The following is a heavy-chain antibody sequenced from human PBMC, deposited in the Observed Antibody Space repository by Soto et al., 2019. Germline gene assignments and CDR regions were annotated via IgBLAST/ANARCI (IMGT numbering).Heavy chain of an antibody. J-gene: IGHJ4*02. CDR3: ARRALPQCINGVCYKDGFWDY. Sequence: SETLSLTCPVSGGSVSSGGYYWSWIRQHPGTGLEWIGYIYYSGTTYLNPSLKSRASISLDTSKNEFSLKLTSVTAADTAVYYCARRALPQCINGVCYKDGFWDYWGQGALVTVS. CDR2: IYYSGTT. V-gene: IGHV4-31*03. CDR1: GGSVSSGGYY. D-gene: IGHD2-8*01.